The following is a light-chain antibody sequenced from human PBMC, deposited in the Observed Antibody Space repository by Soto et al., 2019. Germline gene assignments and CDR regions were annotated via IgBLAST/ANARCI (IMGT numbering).Light chain of an antibody. CDR1: QSVSSN. J-gene: IGKJ4*01. CDR3: QQYNNWLPLT. CDR2: GAS. V-gene: IGKV3-15*01. Sequence: EIVMTQSPATLSVSPGERATLSCRASQSVSSNLAWYQQKPGQAPRLLIYGASTRAPGIPARFSGSGSGTEFTLTISSLQSEDFAVYYCQQYNNWLPLTFGGGTKVEIK.